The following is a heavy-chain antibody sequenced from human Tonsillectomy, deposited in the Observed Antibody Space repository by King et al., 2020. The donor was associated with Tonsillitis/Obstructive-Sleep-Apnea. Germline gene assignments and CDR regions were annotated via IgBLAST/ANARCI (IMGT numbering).Heavy chain of an antibody. CDR3: ARDGLYEWELLAEDLVDY. J-gene: IGHJ4*02. D-gene: IGHD1-26*01. V-gene: IGHV3-7*04. CDR2: IKQDGSEK. CDR1: GFTFSSYW. Sequence: VQLVESGGGLVQPGGSLRLSCAASGFTFSSYWMSWVRQAPGKGLEWVANIKQDGSEKYYVDSVKGRFTISRDNAKNSLYLQMNSLRAEDTAVYYCARDGLYEWELLAEDLVDYWGQGTLVTVSS.